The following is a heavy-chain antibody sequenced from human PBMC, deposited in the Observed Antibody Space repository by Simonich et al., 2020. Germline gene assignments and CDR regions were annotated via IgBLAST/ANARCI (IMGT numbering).Heavy chain of an antibody. Sequence: QVQLVQSGAEVKKPGASVKVSCKASGYTFTGYYMHWVRQAPGQGLEWRGWINPTSRGTNYAQKLQGRVTMTRDTSISTAYMELSRLRSDDTAVYYCARNGLVGILKAFDIWGQGTMVTVSS. CDR1: GYTFTGYY. CDR3: ARNGLVGILKAFDI. J-gene: IGHJ3*02. V-gene: IGHV1-2*02. CDR2: INPTSRGT. D-gene: IGHD2-21*01.